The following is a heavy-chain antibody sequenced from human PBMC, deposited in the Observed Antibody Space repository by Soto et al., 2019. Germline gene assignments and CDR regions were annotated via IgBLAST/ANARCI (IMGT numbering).Heavy chain of an antibody. Sequence: ASVKVSCKASGYTFTSYYMHWVRQAPGQGLEWMGIINPSGGSTSYAQKFQGRVTMTRDTSTSTVYMELSSLRSEDTAVYYCARDEGVYSSSESGMDVWGQGTTVTVSS. D-gene: IGHD6-13*01. V-gene: IGHV1-46*01. CDR2: INPSGGST. CDR1: GYTFTSYY. J-gene: IGHJ6*02. CDR3: ARDEGVYSSSESGMDV.